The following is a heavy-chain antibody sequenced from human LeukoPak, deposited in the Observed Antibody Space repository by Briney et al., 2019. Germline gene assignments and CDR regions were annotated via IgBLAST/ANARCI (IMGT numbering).Heavy chain of an antibody. CDR2: IYYSGST. Sequence: PSETLSLTCTVSGGSISSYYWSWIRQPPGKGLEWIGYIYYSGSTNYNPSLKSRVTISVDTSKNQFSLKLSSVTAADTAVYYCARDREFDLWGRGILVTVSS. J-gene: IGHJ2*01. V-gene: IGHV4-59*01. D-gene: IGHD1-26*01. CDR1: GGSISSYY. CDR3: ARDREFDL.